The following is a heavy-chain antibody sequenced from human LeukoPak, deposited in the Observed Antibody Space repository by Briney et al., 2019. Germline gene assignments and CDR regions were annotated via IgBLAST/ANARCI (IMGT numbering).Heavy chain of an antibody. CDR3: APDHGGY. V-gene: IGHV3-33*01. CDR1: GFTFSSYG. D-gene: IGHD3-16*01. CDR2: IWYDGSNT. Sequence: GGSLRLSGAASGFTFSSYGMHWVRQAPGKGLEWVAIIWYDGSNTYYADSVKGRFTISRDNSKNTLYLQMNSLRVEDTAVYYCAPDHGGYWGQGTLVTVSS. J-gene: IGHJ4*02.